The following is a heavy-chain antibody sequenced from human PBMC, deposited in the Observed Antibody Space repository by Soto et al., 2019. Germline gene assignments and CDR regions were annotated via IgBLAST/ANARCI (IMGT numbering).Heavy chain of an antibody. J-gene: IGHJ1*01. D-gene: IGHD3-22*01. CDR1: AFSLSTGGVG. CDR3: AHLTYYYDSSGYYSRAEYFQH. CDR2: IYWDDDK. V-gene: IGHV2-5*02. Sequence: SGPTLVNPTQTLTLTCTFSAFSLSTGGVGVGWIRQPPGKALEWLALIYWDDDKRYSPSLRSRLTITKDTSKNQVVLTMTNMDPVDTATYYCAHLTYYYDSSGYYSRAEYFQHWGQGTLVTVSS.